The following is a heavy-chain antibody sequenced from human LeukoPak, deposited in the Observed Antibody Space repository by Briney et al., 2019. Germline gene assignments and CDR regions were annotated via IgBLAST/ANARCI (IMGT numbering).Heavy chain of an antibody. Sequence: ASVKVSCKASGYTFTSYDINWVRQATGQGLEWMGWMNPNSGNTGYAQKFQGRVTITRNTSISTAYMELSSLRSEDTAVYYCAGSLTIFGVVIMSYWGRGTLVTVSS. D-gene: IGHD3-3*01. CDR2: MNPNSGNT. J-gene: IGHJ4*02. CDR1: GYTFTSYD. V-gene: IGHV1-8*03. CDR3: AGSLTIFGVVIMSY.